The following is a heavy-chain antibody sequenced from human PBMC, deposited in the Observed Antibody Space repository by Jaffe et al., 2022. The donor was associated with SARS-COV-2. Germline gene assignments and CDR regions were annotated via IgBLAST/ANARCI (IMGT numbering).Heavy chain of an antibody. CDR2: VGTSGSDT. J-gene: IGHJ4*02. CDR3: AKDFRSGSFHSDC. V-gene: IGHV3-23*04. D-gene: IGHD3-10*01. Sequence: EVQLVESGGGLVQPGGSLRLSCAASGFTFSSYIMTWIRQAPGKGLEWVSTVGTSGSDTYYTGSVKGRFTISRDNSKNTLWLQMNSLRAEDTAVYYCAKDFRSGSFHSDCRGPGTLVTVSS. CDR1: GFTFSSYI.